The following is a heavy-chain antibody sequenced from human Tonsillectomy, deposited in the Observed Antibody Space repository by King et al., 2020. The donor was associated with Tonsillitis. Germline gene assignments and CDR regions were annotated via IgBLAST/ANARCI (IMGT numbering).Heavy chain of an antibody. Sequence: VQLVESGGGLIQPGGSLRLSCASSGFTVSSNYMSWVRQAPGKGLEWVSVIYSGGSTYYADSVKGRFTISSDNSKNTLYLQMNSLRAEDTAVYYCARDQVSSGWYYFDYWGQGTLVTVSS. CDR2: IYSGGST. J-gene: IGHJ4*02. V-gene: IGHV3-53*01. CDR1: GFTVSSNY. D-gene: IGHD6-19*01. CDR3: ARDQVSSGWYYFDY.